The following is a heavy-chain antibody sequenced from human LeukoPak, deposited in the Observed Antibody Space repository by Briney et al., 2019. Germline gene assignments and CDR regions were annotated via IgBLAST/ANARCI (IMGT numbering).Heavy chain of an antibody. Sequence: PSETLSLTCTVSGGSISSYYWSWIRQPPGKGLEWIGYIYYSGSTNYNPSLKSRVTISVDTSKNQFSLKLSSVTAADTAVYYCAREERYYDILTGYYQMGFDYWAREPWSPSPQ. D-gene: IGHD3-9*01. CDR1: GGSISSYY. J-gene: IGHJ4*02. V-gene: IGHV4-59*01. CDR2: IYYSGST. CDR3: AREERYYDILTGYYQMGFDY.